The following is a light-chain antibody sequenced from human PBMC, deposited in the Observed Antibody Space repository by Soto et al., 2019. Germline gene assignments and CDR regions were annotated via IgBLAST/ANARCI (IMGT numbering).Light chain of an antibody. CDR2: GDN. J-gene: IGLJ2*01. V-gene: IGLV1-44*01. CDR3: AAWDGSLHHIL. Sequence: QSVLTQPPSASGTPGQRVTISCSGSSSNMGSNSVNWYQQLPGTAPKLLIYGDNQRPSWVPDRFSGSKSGTSASLAITGRQYEDEADYYCAAWDGSLHHILFGGGTKLTVL. CDR1: SSNMGSNS.